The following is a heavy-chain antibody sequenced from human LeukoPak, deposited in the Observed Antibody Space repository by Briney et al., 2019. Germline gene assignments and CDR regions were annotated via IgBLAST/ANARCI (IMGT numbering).Heavy chain of an antibody. J-gene: IGHJ4*02. Sequence: SETLSLTCTVSGGSISSGGYYWSWIRQPPGKGLEWIGYIYHSGSTYYNPSLKSRVTISVDRSKNQFSLKLSSVTAADTAVYYCASLVSRDGYNYGLDYWGQGTLVTVSS. D-gene: IGHD5-24*01. CDR1: GGSISSGGYY. V-gene: IGHV4-30-2*01. CDR3: ASLVSRDGYNYGLDY. CDR2: IYHSGST.